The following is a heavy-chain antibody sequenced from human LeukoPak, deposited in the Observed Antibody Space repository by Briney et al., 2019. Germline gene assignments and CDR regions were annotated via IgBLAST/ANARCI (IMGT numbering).Heavy chain of an antibody. D-gene: IGHD3-16*01. CDR1: GYSISSSSYY. CDR2: IYYSGST. J-gene: IGHJ3*01. Sequence: SETLSLTCTVSGYSISSSSYYWGWIRQPPGKGLEWIGSIYYSGSTYYNPSLKSRVTISVDTSKNQFSLKLSSVTAADTAVYYCASPSGGSWGQGTMVTVSS. CDR3: ASPSGGS. V-gene: IGHV4-39*01.